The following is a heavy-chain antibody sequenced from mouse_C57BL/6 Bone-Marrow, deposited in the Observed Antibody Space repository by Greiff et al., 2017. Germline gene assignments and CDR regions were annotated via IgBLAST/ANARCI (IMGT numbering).Heavy chain of an antibody. CDR2: IDPSDSYT. V-gene: IGHV1-69*01. CDR1: GYTFTSYW. CDR3: ASSWGFAY. J-gene: IGHJ3*01. Sequence: QVQLQQPGAELVMPGASVKLSCKASGYTFTSYWMHWVKQRPGQGLAWIGEIDPSDSYTNYNQKFNGKSTLTVDKSSSTAYMQLSSLTCEDSAVDYGASSWGFAYWGQGTLVTVSA. D-gene: IGHD2-12*01.